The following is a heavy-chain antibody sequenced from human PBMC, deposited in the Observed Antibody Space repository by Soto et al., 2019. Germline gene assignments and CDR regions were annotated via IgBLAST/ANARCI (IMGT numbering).Heavy chain of an antibody. Sequence: EVQLVESGGGLVKPGGSLRLSCAASGFTFSSYSMNWVRQAQGKGREWVSSISSSSSDIYDADSVKGRFTISRDNAKNSLYLQMNSLRAEDTAVYYCARDVVVVAAIEYYYYYYGMYVWGQGTTVTVSS. D-gene: IGHD2-15*01. CDR1: GFTFSSYS. CDR2: ISSSSSDI. CDR3: ARDVVVVAAIEYYYYYYGMYV. V-gene: IGHV3-21*01. J-gene: IGHJ6*02.